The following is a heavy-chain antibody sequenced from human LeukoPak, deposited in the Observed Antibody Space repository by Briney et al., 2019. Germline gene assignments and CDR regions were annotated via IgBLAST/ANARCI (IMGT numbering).Heavy chain of an antibody. J-gene: IGHJ3*02. CDR2: IYTSGST. V-gene: IGHV4-4*07. CDR3: ARLTPSYYYDSSGYYDI. D-gene: IGHD3-22*01. Sequence: PSETLSLTCTVSGGSISSYYWSWIRQPAGKGLEWIGRIYTSGSTNYNPSLKSRVTISVDTSKNQFSLKLSSVTAADTAVYYCARLTPSYYYDSSGYYDIWGQGTMVTVSS. CDR1: GGSISSYY.